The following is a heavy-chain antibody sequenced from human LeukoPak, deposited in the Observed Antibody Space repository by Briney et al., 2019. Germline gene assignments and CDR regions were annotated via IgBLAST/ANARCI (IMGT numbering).Heavy chain of an antibody. D-gene: IGHD3-22*01. V-gene: IGHV4-34*01. CDR3: ARRPDSKGNYYFDY. CDR1: GGSFSGYY. J-gene: IGHJ4*02. Sequence: KPSETLSLTCAVYGGSFSGYYWSWIRQPPGKGLEWIGEINHSGSPNYNPSLKSRVTISVDTSKNQFSLKLSSVTAADTAVYYCARRPDSKGNYYFDYWGQGTLVTVSS. CDR2: INHSGSP.